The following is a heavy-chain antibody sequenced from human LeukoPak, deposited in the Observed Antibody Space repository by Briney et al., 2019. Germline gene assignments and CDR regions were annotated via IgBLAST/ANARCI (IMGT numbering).Heavy chain of an antibody. CDR3: ARHGGYGSGSYIFDY. V-gene: IGHV4-39*01. CDR1: GGSISSSSYY. Sequence: SETLSLTCTVSGGSISSSSYYWGWIRHPPGKGLEWIGSIYYSGSTCYNPSLKSRVTISVDTSKNQFSLKLSSVTAADTAVYYCARHGGYGSGSYIFDYWGQGTLVTVSS. J-gene: IGHJ4*02. D-gene: IGHD3-10*01. CDR2: IYYSGST.